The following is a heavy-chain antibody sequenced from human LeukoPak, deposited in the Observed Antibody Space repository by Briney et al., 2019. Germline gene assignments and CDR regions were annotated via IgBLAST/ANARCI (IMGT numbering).Heavy chain of an antibody. CDR2: IYTSGST. J-gene: IGHJ6*03. CDR1: GGSISSGSYY. Sequence: SETLSLTCTVSGGSISSGSYYWSWIRQPAGKGLEWIGRIYTSGSTNYNPSLKSRVTISVDTSKNQFSLKLSSVTAADTAVYYCARLGFYYGSGSYMYYYYYYMDVWGKGTTVTISS. CDR3: ARLGFYYGSGSYMYYYYYYMDV. D-gene: IGHD3-10*01. V-gene: IGHV4-61*02.